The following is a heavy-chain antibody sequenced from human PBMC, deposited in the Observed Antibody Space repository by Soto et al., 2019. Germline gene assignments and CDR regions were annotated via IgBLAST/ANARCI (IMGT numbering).Heavy chain of an antibody. V-gene: IGHV4-59*01. CDR3: ARGDGYNYVPFDY. D-gene: IGHD5-12*01. CDR1: GGSISSYY. Sequence: QVQLQESGPGLVKPSETLSLTCTVSGGSISSYYWSWIRQPPGKGLEWIGYIYYSGSTNYNPSLKSRVTISLDTSKNQFSLNLSSVTAADTAVYYCARGDGYNYVPFDYWGQGTLVTVS. CDR2: IYYSGST. J-gene: IGHJ4*02.